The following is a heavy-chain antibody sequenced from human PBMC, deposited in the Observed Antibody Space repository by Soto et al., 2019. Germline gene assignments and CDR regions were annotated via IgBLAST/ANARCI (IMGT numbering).Heavy chain of an antibody. D-gene: IGHD2-2*01. V-gene: IGHV3-15*01. CDR3: TTDLIVVVPAAADAFDI. CDR1: GFNFSNAW. J-gene: IGHJ3*02. CDR2: IKSKNDVVTT. Sequence: EVQLVESGGGLVKPGGSLRLSCAASGFNFSNAWMSWVRQAPGKWLEWVGRIKSKNDVVTTDYAAPVKGRFTISRDDSKNTLYLQRNSLKTYDTAVYYCTTDLIVVVPAAADAFDIWGQGTMVTVSS.